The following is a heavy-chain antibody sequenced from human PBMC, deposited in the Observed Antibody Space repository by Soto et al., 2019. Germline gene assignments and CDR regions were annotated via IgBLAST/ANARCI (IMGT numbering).Heavy chain of an antibody. D-gene: IGHD2-15*01. J-gene: IGHJ4*02. CDR3: ASATVVAGTFDF. Sequence: EVQLVESGGGLVKPGGSLTLSCAGSGFAFRSYNMNWVRQPPEKGLEWVASISSGSSNIYYADSVKGRFTISRDNAKDSLYLQMDSLRAEDSAVYYCASATVVAGTFDFWGQGTLLTVSS. V-gene: IGHV3-21*01. CDR1: GFAFRSYN. CDR2: ISSGSSNI.